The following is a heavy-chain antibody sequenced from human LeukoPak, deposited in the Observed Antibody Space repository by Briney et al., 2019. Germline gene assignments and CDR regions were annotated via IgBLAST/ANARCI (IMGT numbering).Heavy chain of an antibody. CDR2: IYYSGRT. D-gene: IGHD6-13*01. V-gene: IGHV4-39*01. J-gene: IGHJ4*02. CDR3: AGHGRTQQMVPLVFFDY. CDR1: GDSITSSIYY. Sequence: SETLSLTCTVSGDSITSSIYYWGWIRQPPGKGLEWIGSIYYSGRTYYNPSLKSRVTISVDTSKHQFSLKLSSVTAADTAFYYCAGHGRTQQMVPLVFFDYWGQGTLAAVSS.